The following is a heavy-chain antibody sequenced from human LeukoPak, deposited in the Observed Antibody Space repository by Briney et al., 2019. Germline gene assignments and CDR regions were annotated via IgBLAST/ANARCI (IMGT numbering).Heavy chain of an antibody. Sequence: PGGSLRLSCAASGFTFSSYSMNWVRQAPGKGLEWVSSISSSSSYIYYADSVKGRFTISRDNAKNSLYLQMNSLRAEDTAVYYCAREELGAAGTFPWFDPWGQGTLVTVSS. CDR1: GFTFSSYS. CDR3: AREELGAAGTFPWFDP. D-gene: IGHD6-13*01. CDR2: ISSSSSYI. J-gene: IGHJ5*02. V-gene: IGHV3-21*01.